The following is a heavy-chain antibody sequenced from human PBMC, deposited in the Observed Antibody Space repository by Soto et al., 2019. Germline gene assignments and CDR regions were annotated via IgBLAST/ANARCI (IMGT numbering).Heavy chain of an antibody. V-gene: IGHV1-24*01. Sequence: QVQLVQSGAEVKKPGASVKVSCKVSGYTLTELSMHWVRQAPGKGLEWMGGFDPEDGETIYAQKFQGRVTMTEDTSTDTAYMELSSLRSEDTVVYYCATEPPYSGSYSPRWGMDVWGQGTTVTVSS. CDR1: GYTLTELS. CDR3: ATEPPYSGSYSPRWGMDV. D-gene: IGHD1-26*01. J-gene: IGHJ6*02. CDR2: FDPEDGET.